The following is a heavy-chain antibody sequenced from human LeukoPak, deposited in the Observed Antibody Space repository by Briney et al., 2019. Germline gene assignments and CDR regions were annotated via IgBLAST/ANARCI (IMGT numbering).Heavy chain of an antibody. J-gene: IGHJ4*02. V-gene: IGHV4-39*01. D-gene: IGHD1-1*01. CDR3: ARYERSGSYIDY. Sequence: KPSETLSLTCTVSGGSISSSMYYWGWIRQPPGKGLEWIGSIYYSGSTYYNPSLKSRVTISVDTSKNQFSLKLSSVTAADTAVYYCARYERSGSYIDYWGQGTLVTVSS. CDR2: IYYSGST. CDR1: GGSISSSMYY.